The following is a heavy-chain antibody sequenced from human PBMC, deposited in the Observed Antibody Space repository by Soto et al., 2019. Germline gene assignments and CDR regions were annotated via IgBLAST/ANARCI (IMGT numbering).Heavy chain of an antibody. D-gene: IGHD6-19*01. CDR1: GGSISSYY. CDR2: IYYSGST. Sequence: PSETLSLTCTVSGGSISSYYWGWIRQPPGKGLEWIGYIYYSGSTNYNPSLKSRVTISVDTSKNQFSLKLSSVTAADTAVYYCARGSSGWYYYFDYWGQGTLVTVSS. CDR3: ARGSSGWYYYFDY. V-gene: IGHV4-59*01. J-gene: IGHJ4*02.